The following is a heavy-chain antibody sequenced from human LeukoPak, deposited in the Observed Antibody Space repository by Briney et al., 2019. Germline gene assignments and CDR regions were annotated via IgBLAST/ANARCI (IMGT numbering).Heavy chain of an antibody. CDR2: ISGSGGST. V-gene: IGHV3-23*01. CDR1: GFTFSSYA. CDR3: AKGTNPWFDP. J-gene: IGHJ5*02. D-gene: IGHD1-7*01. Sequence: GGSLRLSCADSGFTFSSYAMSWVRQAPGKGLEWVSAISGSGGSTYYADSVKGRFTISRDNSKNTLYLQMNSLRAEHTAVYYCAKGTNPWFDPWGQGTLVTVSS.